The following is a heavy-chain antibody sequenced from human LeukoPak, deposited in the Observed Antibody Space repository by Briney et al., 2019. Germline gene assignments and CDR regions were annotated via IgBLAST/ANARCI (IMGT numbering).Heavy chain of an antibody. CDR2: ISSSSSYI. V-gene: IGHV3-21*01. Sequence: GGSLRLSCAASGVTFSSYSMNWVRQAPGKGLEWVSSISSSSSYIYYADSVKGRFTISRDNAKNSLYLQMNSLRAEDTAVYYCARDIAAAVDYWGQGTLVTVSS. D-gene: IGHD6-13*01. CDR3: ARDIAAAVDY. J-gene: IGHJ4*02. CDR1: GVTFSSYS.